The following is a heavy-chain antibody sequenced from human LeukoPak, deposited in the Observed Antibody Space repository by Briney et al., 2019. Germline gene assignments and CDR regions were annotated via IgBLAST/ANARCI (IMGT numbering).Heavy chain of an antibody. V-gene: IGHV3-48*04. D-gene: IGHD3-9*01. J-gene: IGHJ4*02. Sequence: PGGSLRLSCVASGFTFSSYSINWVRQAPGKGLEWVSYISSSSTTIYYADSVKGRFTITRDNAKNSLYLQMNSLRAEDTAVYYCARSFYYDTLTGYYFFDYRGQGPRVTVSS. CDR2: ISSSSTTI. CDR1: GFTFSSYS. CDR3: ARSFYYDTLTGYYFFDY.